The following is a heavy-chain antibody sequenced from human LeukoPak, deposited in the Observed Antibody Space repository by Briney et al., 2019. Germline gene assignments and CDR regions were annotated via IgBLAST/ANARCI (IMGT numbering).Heavy chain of an antibody. CDR2: INHSGST. Sequence: SETLSLTCAVYGGSFSGYYWSWIRQPPGKGLEWIGEINHSGSTNYNPSLKSRVTISVDTSKNQFSLKLSSVTAADTAVYHCARGKRAAPSYCGGGSCKHFDYWGQGTLVTVSS. J-gene: IGHJ4*02. CDR3: ARGKRAAPSYCGGGSCKHFDY. V-gene: IGHV4-34*01. CDR1: GGSFSGYY. D-gene: IGHD2-15*01.